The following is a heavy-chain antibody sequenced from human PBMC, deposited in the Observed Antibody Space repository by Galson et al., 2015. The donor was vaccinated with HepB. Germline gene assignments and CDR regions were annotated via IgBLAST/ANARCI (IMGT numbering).Heavy chain of an antibody. CDR2: IIPFLGVT. J-gene: IGHJ3*02. CDR3: VGTYYDSSGFDAFDI. CDR1: GGTFSSYT. V-gene: IGHV1-69*02. Sequence: SVKVSCKASGGTFSSYTFSWVRQAPGQGLEWVGRIIPFLGVTDYAQKFQGRVTITADKSTSTAYMELSSLRSEDTAVYCCVGTYYDSSGFDAFDIWGQGTMVTVSS. D-gene: IGHD3-22*01.